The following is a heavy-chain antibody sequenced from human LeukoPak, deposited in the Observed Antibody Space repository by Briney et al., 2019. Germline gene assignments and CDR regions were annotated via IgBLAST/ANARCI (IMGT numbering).Heavy chain of an antibody. CDR3: ARGRSHFDF. V-gene: IGHV4-59*11. J-gene: IGHJ4*02. Sequence: SETLSLTCTVSGGSISTHYWSWIRQPPGKGLEWIGYIYYSGSTYYNPSLKSRVTISLDTSKNQFSVKLSSVTAADTAVYYCARGRSHFDFWGQGTLVTVSS. CDR2: IYYSGST. D-gene: IGHD2-15*01. CDR1: GGSISTHY.